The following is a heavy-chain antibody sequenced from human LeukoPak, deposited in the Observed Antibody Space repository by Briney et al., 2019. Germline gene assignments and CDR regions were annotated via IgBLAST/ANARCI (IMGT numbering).Heavy chain of an antibody. J-gene: IGHJ4*02. CDR3: VRGSGWYYL. Sequence: SETLSLTCTLSGGSISNYYWSWIRQPPGKGLEWIGYIYYSGSTNYNPSLKSRVTISVDTSKNQFSLRLSSVTAADTAVYYCVRGSGWYYLWGQGTLVTVSS. CDR1: GGSISNYY. D-gene: IGHD6-19*01. CDR2: IYYSGST. V-gene: IGHV4-59*13.